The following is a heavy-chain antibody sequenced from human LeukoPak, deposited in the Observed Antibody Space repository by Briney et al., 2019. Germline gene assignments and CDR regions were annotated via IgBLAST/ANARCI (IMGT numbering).Heavy chain of an antibody. CDR1: GFTLSSSP. CDR3: AKTRYIPSSGDYFDY. V-gene: IGHV3-23*01. J-gene: IGHJ4*02. CDR2: ITGSGAST. Sequence: GGSLRLYCAASGFTLSSSPMTWVRQAPGKGREWVSAITGSGASTYYADSVRGRFTISRDSSKNTLYLQMNSLRAEDTAVYYCAKTRYIPSSGDYFDYWGQGTLVTVSS. D-gene: IGHD6-6*01.